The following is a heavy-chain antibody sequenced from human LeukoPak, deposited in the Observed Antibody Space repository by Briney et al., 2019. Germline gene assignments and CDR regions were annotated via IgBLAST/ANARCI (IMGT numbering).Heavy chain of an antibody. CDR2: IYTSRST. Sequence: SETLSLTCTVSGGSISSYYWSWIRQPPGKGLEWIGYIYTSRSTNYNPSLKSRVTISVDPSKNPFSLKLSSVTAADTAVYYCARHVTYYYDSSGYPETSYYMDVWAKGPRSPSP. J-gene: IGHJ6*03. D-gene: IGHD3-22*01. CDR1: GGSISSYY. CDR3: ARHVTYYYDSSGYPETSYYMDV. V-gene: IGHV4-4*09.